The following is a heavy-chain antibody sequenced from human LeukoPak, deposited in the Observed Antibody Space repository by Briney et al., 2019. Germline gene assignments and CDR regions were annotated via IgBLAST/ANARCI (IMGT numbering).Heavy chain of an antibody. D-gene: IGHD5-18*01. CDR2: IIPIFGTA. CDR3: ARARYSYGPYYYYGMDV. Sequence: SVKVSCKASGGTFSSYAISWVRQAPGQGLEWMGGIIPIFGTANYAQKFQGRVTITADESTSTAYMELSSLRFEDTAVYYCARARYSYGPYYYYGMDVWGQGTTVTVSS. V-gene: IGHV1-69*13. J-gene: IGHJ6*02. CDR1: GGTFSSYA.